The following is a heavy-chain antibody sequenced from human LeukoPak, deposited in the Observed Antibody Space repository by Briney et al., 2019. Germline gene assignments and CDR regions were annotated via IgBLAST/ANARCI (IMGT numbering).Heavy chain of an antibody. V-gene: IGHV1-69*13. CDR3: ARRERGYSYVNRDY. D-gene: IGHD5-18*01. J-gene: IGHJ4*02. CDR1: GGTFSIYA. Sequence: VASVKVSCKASGGTFSIYAISWVRQAPGQGLEWMGGIIPIFGTANYAQKFQGRVTITADESTSTAYMELSSLRSEDTAVYYCARRERGYSYVNRDYWGQGTLVTVSS. CDR2: IIPIFGTA.